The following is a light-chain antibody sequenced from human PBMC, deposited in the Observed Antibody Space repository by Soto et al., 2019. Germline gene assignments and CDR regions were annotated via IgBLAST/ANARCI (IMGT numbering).Light chain of an antibody. V-gene: IGKV3-20*01. Sequence: DMVLTQSPGTLSLSPGERATLSCRASQSVSSYLAWYQQKPGQAPRLLIYGASSRATGIPDRFSGGGSGTAFTLTISRLEPEDFAVYYCQQYGSSSRTFGQGTKVEVK. CDR1: QSVSSY. J-gene: IGKJ1*01. CDR2: GAS. CDR3: QQYGSSSRT.